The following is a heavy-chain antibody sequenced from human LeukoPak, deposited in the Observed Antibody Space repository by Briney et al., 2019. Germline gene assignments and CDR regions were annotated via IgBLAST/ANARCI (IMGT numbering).Heavy chain of an antibody. CDR2: IIPIFGIA. J-gene: IGHJ4*02. CDR1: GGTSSSYA. V-gene: IGHV1-69*04. D-gene: IGHD3-22*01. Sequence: ASVKVSCKASGGTSSSYAISWVRQAPGQGLEWMGRIIPIFGIANYAQKFQGRVTITADKSTSTAYMELSSLRSEDTAVYYCAREYDSSGYPQRLDYWGQGTLVTVSS. CDR3: AREYDSSGYPQRLDY.